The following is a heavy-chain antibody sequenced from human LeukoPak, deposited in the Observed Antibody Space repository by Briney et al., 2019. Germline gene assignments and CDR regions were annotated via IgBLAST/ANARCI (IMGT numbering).Heavy chain of an antibody. J-gene: IGHJ4*02. CDR1: GGSISSYY. CDR2: IYTSGST. D-gene: IGHD6-13*01. Sequence: PSETLSLTCTVSGGSISSYYWSWIRQPPGKGLGWIGYIYTSGSTNYNPSLKSRVTISVDTSKNQFSLKLSSVTAADTAVYYCARLRQQLPHFDYWGQGTLVTVSS. CDR3: ARLRQQLPHFDY. V-gene: IGHV4-4*09.